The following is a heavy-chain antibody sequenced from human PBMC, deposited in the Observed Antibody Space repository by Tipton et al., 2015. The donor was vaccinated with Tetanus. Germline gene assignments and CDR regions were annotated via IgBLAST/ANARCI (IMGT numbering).Heavy chain of an antibody. J-gene: IGHJ6*02. D-gene: IGHD1-1*01. Sequence: SLRLSCVASGFTFSTSWMHWVRQTPGKGLVWISRINPDGRRTNYADSVKGRFTISRDHAKNTVHLQMNSLRAEDTAVYFCARRSLTNYGLDVWGQGTPVTVSS. CDR1: GFTFSTSW. CDR3: ARRSLTNYGLDV. CDR2: INPDGRRT. V-gene: IGHV3-74*01.